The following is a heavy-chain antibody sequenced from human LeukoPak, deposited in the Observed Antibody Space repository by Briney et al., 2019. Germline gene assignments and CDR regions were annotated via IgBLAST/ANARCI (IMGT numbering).Heavy chain of an antibody. J-gene: IGHJ4*02. CDR1: GYTFTSYG. CDR3: ARAQHPEYYDFWSGYSRTSRFDY. D-gene: IGHD3-3*01. V-gene: IGHV1-18*01. Sequence: ASVKVSCKASGYTFTSYGISWVRQAPGQGLEWMGWISAYNGNTNYAQKLQGRVTMTTDTSTSTAYMELRSLRSEDTAVYYCARAQHPEYYDFWSGYSRTSRFDYWGQGTLVTVSS. CDR2: ISAYNGNT.